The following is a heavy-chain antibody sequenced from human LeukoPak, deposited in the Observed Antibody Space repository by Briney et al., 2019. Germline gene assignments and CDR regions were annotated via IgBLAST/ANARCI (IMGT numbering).Heavy chain of an antibody. CDR3: AKEGGDWGEGYFDY. CDR2: ISSSGGTI. Sequence: PGGSLRLSCAASGFTFSDSYMSWLRQVPGKGLEWISYISSSGGTIYYAASVKGRFTISRDNAKNSLYLQMNSLRAEDTAVYYCAKEGGDWGEGYFDYWGQGTLVTVSS. V-gene: IGHV3-11*01. CDR1: GFTFSDSY. J-gene: IGHJ4*02. D-gene: IGHD7-27*01.